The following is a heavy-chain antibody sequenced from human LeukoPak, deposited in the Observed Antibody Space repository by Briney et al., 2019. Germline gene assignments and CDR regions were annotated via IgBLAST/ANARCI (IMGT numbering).Heavy chain of an antibody. CDR3: ARHKDYYYSYMDV. CDR2: IYYSGTT. V-gene: IGHV4-39*01. CDR1: GGSFSSSDYY. J-gene: IGHJ6*03. Sequence: SETLSLTCTVSGGSFSSSDYYWGWIRQPPGKGLEWIGSIYYSGTTYYNPSLKRRVTISVDTSKNQFSLKLSSVTAADTAVYYCARHKDYYYSYMDVWGKGTTVTISS.